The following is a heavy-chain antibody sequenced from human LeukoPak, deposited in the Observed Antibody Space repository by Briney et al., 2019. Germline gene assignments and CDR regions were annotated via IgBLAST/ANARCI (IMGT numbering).Heavy chain of an antibody. CDR1: GYTFTNFY. D-gene: IGHD3-10*01. Sequence: ASVKVSCKASGYTFTNFYMHWVRQAPGQGLEWMGIINPRGGGTTSAQKFQGRITLTRDTSTSTFYMELSSLKSQDTAVYYCARDYHGSGSLSTFDYWGQGTLVTVSS. CDR2: INPRGGGT. J-gene: IGHJ4*02. V-gene: IGHV1-46*01. CDR3: ARDYHGSGSLSTFDY.